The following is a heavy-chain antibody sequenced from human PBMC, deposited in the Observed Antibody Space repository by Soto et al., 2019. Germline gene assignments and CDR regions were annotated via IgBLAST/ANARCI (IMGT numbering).Heavy chain of an antibody. D-gene: IGHD3-9*01. Sequence: QAQLVQSGGEVKKPGASVKVSCKASGYTFANYGITWVRQAPGQGLEWMGWISAYNRNTSYTQKLQGRVTMTTDTFTSTAYMELRSLRSDDTAVYYCARDNYDILTGYYMAWYFDLWGRGTLVTVSS. V-gene: IGHV1-18*01. CDR3: ARDNYDILTGYYMAWYFDL. CDR1: GYTFANYG. J-gene: IGHJ2*01. CDR2: ISAYNRNT.